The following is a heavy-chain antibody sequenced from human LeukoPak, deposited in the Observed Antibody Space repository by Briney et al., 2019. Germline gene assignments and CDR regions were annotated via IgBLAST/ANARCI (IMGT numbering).Heavy chain of an antibody. CDR2: IYSGGST. Sequence: GGSLRLSCAASGFTVSSNYMSWVRQAPGKGLEWVSVIYSGGSTYYADSVKGRFTISRDNSKNTLYLQMNSLRAEDTAVYYCARGILTGYYNPPYFDYWGQGTLVTVS. V-gene: IGHV3-66*01. CDR1: GFTVSSNY. J-gene: IGHJ4*02. CDR3: ARGILTGYYNPPYFDY. D-gene: IGHD3-9*01.